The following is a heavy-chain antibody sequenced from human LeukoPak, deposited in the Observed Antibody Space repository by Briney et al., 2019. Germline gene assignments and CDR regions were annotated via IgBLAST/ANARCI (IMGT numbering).Heavy chain of an antibody. D-gene: IGHD7-27*01. CDR3: ARYWGSLDYYYYYGMDV. CDR2: IIPIFGTA. Sequence: SVKVSCKASGGTFSSYAISWVRQAPGQGLEWMGGIIPIFGTANYAQKFQGRVTITADESTSTAYMELSSLRSEDTAVYYCARYWGSLDYYYYYGMDVWGQGTTVTVSS. V-gene: IGHV1-69*13. J-gene: IGHJ6*02. CDR1: GGTFSSYA.